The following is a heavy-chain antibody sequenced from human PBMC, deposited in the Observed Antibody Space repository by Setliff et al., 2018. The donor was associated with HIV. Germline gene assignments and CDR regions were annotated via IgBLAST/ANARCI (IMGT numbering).Heavy chain of an antibody. D-gene: IGHD1-26*01. J-gene: IGHJ4*02. CDR3: AKAFVVGATLFDH. CDR2: ISGSGGST. Sequence: GGSLRLSCSASGFTFSSYAMSWVRQAPGKGLEWVSSISGSGGSTHYADSVKGRFTISRDNSKNTLYLQMNSLRAEDTAVYYCAKAFVVGATLFDHWGQGTLVTVSS. CDR1: GFTFSSYA. V-gene: IGHV3-23*01.